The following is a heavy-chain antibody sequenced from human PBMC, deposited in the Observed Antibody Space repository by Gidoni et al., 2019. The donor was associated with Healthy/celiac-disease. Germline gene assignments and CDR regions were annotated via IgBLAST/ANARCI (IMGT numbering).Heavy chain of an antibody. J-gene: IGHJ2*01. CDR2: ISSNGGST. Sequence: EVQLVESGGGLVQPGGSLRLSCAASGFTFSSYAMHWVRQAPGKGLEYVSAISSNGGSTYYANSVKGRFTISRDNSKNTLYLQMGSLRAEDMAVYYCARAYPDYYDSSGYPYWYFDLWGRGTLVTVSS. CDR1: GFTFSSYA. D-gene: IGHD3-22*01. V-gene: IGHV3-64*01. CDR3: ARAYPDYYDSSGYPYWYFDL.